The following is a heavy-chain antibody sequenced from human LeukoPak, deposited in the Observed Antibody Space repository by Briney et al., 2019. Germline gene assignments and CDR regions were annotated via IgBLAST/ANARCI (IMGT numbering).Heavy chain of an antibody. CDR1: GFTFSSYA. CDR3: AKDIAAAGGPCAY. CDR2: ISASGDRT. D-gene: IGHD6-13*01. Sequence: PGGSLRLSCAASGFTFSSYAMSWVRQAPGRGLEWVSAISASGDRTYYADSVKGRFTISRDNSKNTVFLQMNSLRAEDTAVYYCAKDIAAAGGPCAYWGRGTLVTVSS. J-gene: IGHJ4*02. V-gene: IGHV3-23*01.